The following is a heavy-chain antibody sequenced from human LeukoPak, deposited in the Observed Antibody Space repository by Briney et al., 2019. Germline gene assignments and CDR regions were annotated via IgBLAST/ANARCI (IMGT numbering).Heavy chain of an antibody. CDR1: GGPISSSNW. Sequence: SGTLSLTCAVSGGPISSSNWWSWVRQPPGKGPEWIGEIYHSGSTNYNPSLKSRVTISVDKSKNQFSLKLSSVTAADTAVYYCASGDYYGSGADYWGQGTLVTVSS. D-gene: IGHD3-10*01. CDR2: IYHSGST. V-gene: IGHV4-4*02. J-gene: IGHJ4*02. CDR3: ASGDYYGSGADY.